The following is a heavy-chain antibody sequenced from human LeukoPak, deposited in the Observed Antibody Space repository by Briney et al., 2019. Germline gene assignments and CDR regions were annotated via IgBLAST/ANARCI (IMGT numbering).Heavy chain of an antibody. CDR3: VKAHSSSWYYFEY. Sequence: QPGGSLRLSCSASGFSFSSYGMHWVRQAPGKGLEHVSAISSNGGSTYYADSVKGRVTISRDNSKDTVYPQMSSLRTEDTAVYYCVKAHSSSWYYFEYWGQGTLVTVSS. J-gene: IGHJ4*02. CDR1: GFSFSSYG. CDR2: ISSNGGST. V-gene: IGHV3-64D*06. D-gene: IGHD6-13*01.